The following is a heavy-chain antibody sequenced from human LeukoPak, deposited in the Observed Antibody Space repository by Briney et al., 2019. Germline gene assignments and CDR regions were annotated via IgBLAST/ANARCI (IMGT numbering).Heavy chain of an antibody. CDR1: GFTFSSYA. J-gene: IGHJ4*02. D-gene: IGHD6-19*01. CDR2: ISYDGSNK. CDR3: ARRAGYSSLDY. V-gene: IGHV3-30*04. Sequence: PGRSLRLSCAASGFTFSSYAMHWVRQAPGKGLEWVAVISYDGSNKYYADSVKGRFTISRDNSKNTLYLQMNSLGAEDTAVYYCARRAGYSSLDYWGQGTLVTVSS.